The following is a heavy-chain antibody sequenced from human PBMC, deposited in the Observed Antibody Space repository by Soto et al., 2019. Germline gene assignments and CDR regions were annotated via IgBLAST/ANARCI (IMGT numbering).Heavy chain of an antibody. V-gene: IGHV1-18*01. CDR1: GYTFTSYG. CDR3: ARDLLDLYGDYESPNWFDP. CDR2: ISAYNGNT. Sequence: QVQLVQSGAEVKKPGASVKVSCKASGYTFTSYGISWVRQAPGQGLEWMGWISAYNGNTNYAQKLQGRVTMTTDTSTSTAYMELRSLRSDDTAVCYCARDLLDLYGDYESPNWFDPVGQGTLVAVSS. J-gene: IGHJ5*02. D-gene: IGHD4-17*01.